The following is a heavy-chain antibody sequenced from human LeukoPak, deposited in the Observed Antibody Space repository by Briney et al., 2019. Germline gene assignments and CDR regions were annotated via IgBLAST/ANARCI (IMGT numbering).Heavy chain of an antibody. J-gene: IGHJ5*02. Sequence: SETLSLTCTVSGGSISSGDYYWSWIRQPPGKGLEWIGYIYYSGSTYYNPSLKSRVTISVDTSKNQFSLKLSSVTAADTAVYYCAGLNDDILTGYFNWFDPWGQGTLVTASS. CDR2: IYYSGST. V-gene: IGHV4-30-4*01. CDR1: GGSISSGDYY. CDR3: AGLNDDILTGYFNWFDP. D-gene: IGHD3-9*01.